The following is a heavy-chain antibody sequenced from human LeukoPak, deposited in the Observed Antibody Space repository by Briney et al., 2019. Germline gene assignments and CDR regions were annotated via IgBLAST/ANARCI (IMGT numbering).Heavy chain of an antibody. J-gene: IGHJ6*02. D-gene: IGHD2-15*01. CDR3: ASPYCSGGSCYSRYYYYGMDV. V-gene: IGHV1-2*02. CDR1: GYTFTGYY. CDR2: INPNSGGT. Sequence: ASVKVSCKASGYTFTGYYMHWVRQAPGQGLEWIGWINPNSGGTNYAQKFQGRVAMTRDTSISTAYMELSRLRSDDTAVYYCASPYCSGGSCYSRYYYYGMDVWGQGTTVTVSS.